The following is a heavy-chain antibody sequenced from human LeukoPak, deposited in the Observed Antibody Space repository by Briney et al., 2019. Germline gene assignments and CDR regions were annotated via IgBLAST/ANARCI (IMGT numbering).Heavy chain of an antibody. V-gene: IGHV3-7*01. CDR1: GFTFSSYW. CDR2: IKQDGSEK. D-gene: IGHD6-19*01. CDR3: ATTVAGTRWALGY. Sequence: PGGSLRLSCAASGFTFSSYWMSWVRQAPGKGLEWVANIKQDGSEKYYVDSVKGRFTISRDNAKNSLYLQMNSLRAEDTAVYYCATTVAGTRWALGYWGQGTLVTVSS. J-gene: IGHJ4*02.